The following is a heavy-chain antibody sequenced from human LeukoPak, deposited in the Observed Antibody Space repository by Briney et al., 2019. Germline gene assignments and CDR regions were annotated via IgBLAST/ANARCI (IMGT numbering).Heavy chain of an antibody. D-gene: IGHD5-12*01. V-gene: IGHV3-30*04. CDR3: ARDRKYSGYVFDY. CDR1: GFTFGSYA. J-gene: IGHJ4*02. Sequence: PGGSLRLSCAASGFTFGSYAMHWVRQAPGKGLEWVAVISYDGSNKYYADSVKGRFTISRDNSKNTLYLQMNSLRAEDTAVYYCARDRKYSGYVFDYWGQGTLVTVSS. CDR2: ISYDGSNK.